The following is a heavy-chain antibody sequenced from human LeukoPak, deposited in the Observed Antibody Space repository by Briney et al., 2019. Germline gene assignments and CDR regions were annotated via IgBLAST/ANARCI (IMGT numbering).Heavy chain of an antibody. D-gene: IGHD3-10*01. V-gene: IGHV1-24*01. CDR1: GYTLTELS. Sequence: ASVKVSCKVSGYTLTELSMHWVRQAPGKGLEWMGGFDPEDGETIYAQKFQGRVTMTEDTSTDTAYMELSSLRSEDTAVYYCATQPMVRGVLNWSDPWGQGTLVTVSS. CDR2: FDPEDGET. CDR3: ATQPMVRGVLNWSDP. J-gene: IGHJ5*02.